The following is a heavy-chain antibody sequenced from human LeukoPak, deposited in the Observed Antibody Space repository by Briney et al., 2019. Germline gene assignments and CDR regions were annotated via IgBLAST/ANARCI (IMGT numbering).Heavy chain of an antibody. Sequence: SETLSLTCTVSGGSISSYYWSWIRQPPGKGLEWIGYIYYSGSTDYNPSLKSRVTISVDTSKNQLSLKLSSVTAADTAVYYCARGGYKYPFDYWGQGTLVTVSS. CDR1: GGSISSYY. CDR2: IYYSGST. D-gene: IGHD3-22*01. V-gene: IGHV4-59*01. CDR3: ARGGYKYPFDY. J-gene: IGHJ4*02.